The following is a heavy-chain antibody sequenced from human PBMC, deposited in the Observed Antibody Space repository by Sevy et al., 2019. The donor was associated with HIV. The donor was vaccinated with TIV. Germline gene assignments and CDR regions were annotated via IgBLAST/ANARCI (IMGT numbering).Heavy chain of an antibody. Sequence: GGSLRLSCAASGFTFSSYWMHWVRQPPAKGLVWVSRIKIDGTTTHYADSVKGRFTISRDNAKNTLYLQMNSLRPEDTAVYYCVRVPGEYYFDYWGQGTLVTVSS. CDR3: VRVPGEYYFDY. CDR2: IKIDGTTT. D-gene: IGHD3-10*01. J-gene: IGHJ4*02. V-gene: IGHV3-74*01. CDR1: GFTFSSYW.